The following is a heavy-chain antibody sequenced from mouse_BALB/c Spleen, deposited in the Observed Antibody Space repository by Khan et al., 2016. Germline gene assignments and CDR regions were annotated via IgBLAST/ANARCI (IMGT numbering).Heavy chain of an antibody. J-gene: IGHJ3*01. CDR3: ARAGYYGYLVN. D-gene: IGHD1-1*01. V-gene: IGHV4-1*02. CDR1: GFDLSRYW. CDR2: INPDSSTI. Sequence: EVKLLESGGGLVQPGGSLKLSCAASGFDLSRYWMSWVRQAPGKGLEWIGEINPDSSTINYTPSLKDKFIISRDNAKNTLYLQMRKVRSEDTVLYYCARAGYYGYLVNWGQGTLVTVSA.